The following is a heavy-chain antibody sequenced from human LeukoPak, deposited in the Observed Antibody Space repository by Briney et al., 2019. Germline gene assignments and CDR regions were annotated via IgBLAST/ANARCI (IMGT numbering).Heavy chain of an antibody. CDR1: GFTFSDYY. J-gene: IGHJ5*02. CDR3: ARELRYGGNPRPWFDP. CDR2: ISSSGSTI. V-gene: IGHV3-11*04. D-gene: IGHD4-23*01. Sequence: GGSLRLSCAASGFTFSDYYMSWIRQAPGKGLEWVAYISSSGSTIYYADFVKGRFTISRDNAKNSLYLQMNSLRAEDTAVYYCARELRYGGNPRPWFDPWGQGTLVTVSS.